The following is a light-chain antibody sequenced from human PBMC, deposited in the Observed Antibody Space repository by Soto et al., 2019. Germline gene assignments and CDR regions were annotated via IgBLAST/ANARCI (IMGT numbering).Light chain of an antibody. V-gene: IGKV3-20*01. J-gene: IGKJ5*01. CDR2: GAS. CDR1: QSVHNY. CDR3: QQYGST. Sequence: EIGLTHSPRTLSLSPGERATLSCRASQSVHNYLAWYQQKPGQTPRLLIYGASSRATGIPDRFSGSGSGTDFTLTISRLEPEDFAVYYCQQYGSTFGQGTRLEIK.